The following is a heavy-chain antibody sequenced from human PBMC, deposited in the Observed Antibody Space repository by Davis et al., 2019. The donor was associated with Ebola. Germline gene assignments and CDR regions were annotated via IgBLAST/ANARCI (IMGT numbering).Heavy chain of an antibody. CDR1: GFTFSSYS. Sequence: PGGSLRLSCAASGFTFSSYSMNWVRQAPGKGLEWVSYISSSSSTIYYADSVKGRFTISRDNAKNSLYLQINSLRDEDTAVYYCARNFRWLSGYFDYWGQGTLVTVSS. D-gene: IGHD5-24*01. J-gene: IGHJ4*02. CDR2: ISSSSSTI. CDR3: ARNFRWLSGYFDY. V-gene: IGHV3-48*02.